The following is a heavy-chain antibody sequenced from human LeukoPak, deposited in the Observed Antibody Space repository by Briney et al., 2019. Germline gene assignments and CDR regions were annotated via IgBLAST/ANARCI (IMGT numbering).Heavy chain of an antibody. CDR3: AREWPDAFAI. CDR1: GFTFSYYD. D-gene: IGHD5-24*01. CDR2: ISSTTTYI. J-gene: IGHJ3*02. Sequence: GGSLRLSCAASGFTFSYYDFRWVRQAPGKGLQWVSSISSTTTYIYYADSLKGRFTISRDNTRNSLYLQMNSLTAEDTAVYYCAREWPDAFAIWGQGTMVTVSS. V-gene: IGHV3-21*01.